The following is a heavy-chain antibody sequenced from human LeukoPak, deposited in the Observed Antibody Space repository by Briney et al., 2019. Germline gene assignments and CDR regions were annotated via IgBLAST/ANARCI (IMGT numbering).Heavy chain of an antibody. Sequence: GGSLRLSCAASGFTFSSYWMSWVRQAPGKGLEWVANIKQDGSEKYYVDSVKGRFTISRDKAKNSLYLQMNSLRAEDTAVNYCARDLIAGRSDAFDIWGQGTMVTVSS. D-gene: IGHD6-13*01. V-gene: IGHV3-7*01. CDR2: IKQDGSEK. CDR1: GFTFSSYW. J-gene: IGHJ3*02. CDR3: ARDLIAGRSDAFDI.